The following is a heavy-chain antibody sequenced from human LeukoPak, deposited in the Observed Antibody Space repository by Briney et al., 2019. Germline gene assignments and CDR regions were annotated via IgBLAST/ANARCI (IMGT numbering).Heavy chain of an antibody. J-gene: IGHJ6*03. CDR2: IDHSGST. Sequence: SETLSLTCTVSGYSISSGYYWGWIRQPPGKGLEWTGSIDHSGSTYYNPSLKSRITISVDTSKNQFSLKLGSVTAADTAVYYCAREGYCSSTSCQNYYYYYYMDVWGKGTTVTVSS. D-gene: IGHD2-2*01. CDR3: AREGYCSSTSCQNYYYYYYMDV. CDR1: GYSISSGYY. V-gene: IGHV4-38-2*02.